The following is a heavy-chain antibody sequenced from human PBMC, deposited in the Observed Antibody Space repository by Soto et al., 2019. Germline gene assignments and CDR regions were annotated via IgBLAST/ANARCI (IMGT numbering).Heavy chain of an antibody. CDR2: IYRGGGT. V-gene: IGHV3-66*01. D-gene: IGHD1-1*01. Sequence: EVQLVESGGGLVQPGGSLRLSCAVSGFIVNSDYISWVRQAPGKGLEWVSVIYRGGGTFYADSVKGRFTISRDNSKNTVYLQMNSLRVEDTGIYYCAKGTWDYWGQGTLVTVSS. J-gene: IGHJ4*02. CDR1: GFIVNSDY. CDR3: AKGTWDY.